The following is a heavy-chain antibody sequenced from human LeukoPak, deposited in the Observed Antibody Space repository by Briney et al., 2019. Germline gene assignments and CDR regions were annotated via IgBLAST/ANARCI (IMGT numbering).Heavy chain of an antibody. CDR3: ARAAAGCSGGSCRHYYYYGMDV. Sequence: SETLSLTCTVSGGSISSYYWSWIRQPAGKGLEWIGRIYTSGSTNYNPSLKSRVTMSVDTSKNQFSLKLSSVTAADTAVYYCARAAAGCSGGSCRHYYYYGMDVWGQGTTVTVSS. D-gene: IGHD2-15*01. CDR1: GGSISSYY. J-gene: IGHJ6*02. CDR2: IYTSGST. V-gene: IGHV4-4*07.